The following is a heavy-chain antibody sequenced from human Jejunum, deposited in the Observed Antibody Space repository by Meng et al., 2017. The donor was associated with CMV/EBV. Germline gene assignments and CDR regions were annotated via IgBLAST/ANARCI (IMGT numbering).Heavy chain of an antibody. CDR2: MGDGSGGA. CDR1: GLAFRQGL. CDR3: VKGYGMDV. V-gene: IGHV3-23*01. J-gene: IGHJ6*02. Sequence: CEGSGLAFRQGLVGWVRKAPRRGPVRDSSMGDGSGGAFRENSVKGRFTISRDNSRNTMYLQMNSMRAEDTAVYYCVKGYGMDVWGQGTTVTVSS.